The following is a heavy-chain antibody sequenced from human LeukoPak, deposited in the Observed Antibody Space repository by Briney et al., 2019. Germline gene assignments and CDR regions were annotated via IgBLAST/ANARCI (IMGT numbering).Heavy chain of an antibody. CDR1: GYTFTGYY. J-gene: IGHJ4*02. CDR2: INPNSGGT. CDR3: ARDSGTWGYFDY. Sequence: ASVKVSCKASGYTFTGYYMHWVRQAPGQGLEWMGWINPNSGGTNYAQKFQGRVTMTRDTSISTAYMELSSLRSGDMAVYYCARDSGTWGYFDYWGQGTLVTVSS. D-gene: IGHD3-16*01. V-gene: IGHV1-2*02.